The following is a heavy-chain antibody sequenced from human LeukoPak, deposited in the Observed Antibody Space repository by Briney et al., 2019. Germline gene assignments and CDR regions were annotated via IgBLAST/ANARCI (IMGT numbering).Heavy chain of an antibody. CDR1: GFTFSSYS. D-gene: IGHD6-25*01. Sequence: GGSLRLSCAASGFTFSSYSMNWVRQAPGKGLEWVSYISSSSSTIYYADSVKGRFTISRDNAKNSLYLQMNSLRAEDTAVYYCAREDGIAAASFDYWGQGTLVTVSS. V-gene: IGHV3-48*04. CDR3: AREDGIAAASFDY. J-gene: IGHJ4*02. CDR2: ISSSSSTI.